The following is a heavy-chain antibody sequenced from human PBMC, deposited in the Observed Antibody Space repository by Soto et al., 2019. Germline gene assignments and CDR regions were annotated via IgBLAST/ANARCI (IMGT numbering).Heavy chain of an antibody. J-gene: IGHJ4*02. CDR3: AKLHRTAAVSQFEY. V-gene: IGHV3-23*01. D-gene: IGHD6-13*01. CDR1: GFTFSNYV. CDR2: ISGRGYST. Sequence: PGGSLRLSCAASGFTFSNYVMVWVRQAPGKGLEWVSGISGRGYSTFYADSVKGRFTISRDNSKNTLYLQMNSLRPEDTAIYFCAKLHRTAAVSQFEYWGQGSLVTVSS.